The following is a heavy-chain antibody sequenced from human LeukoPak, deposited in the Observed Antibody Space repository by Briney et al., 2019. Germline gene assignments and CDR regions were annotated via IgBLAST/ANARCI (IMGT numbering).Heavy chain of an antibody. J-gene: IGHJ4*02. V-gene: IGHV4-59*01. CDR3: ARDAAPFSGLSVAGYFDF. CDR1: GGSMSGFF. Sequence: PSETLSLTCTVSGGSMSGFFWSWIRQSPGKGLEWLGFINNGGTTNYNPSLKNRITISVETSKNQFSLRLSSVAAADTAVYYCARDAAPFSGLSVAGYFDFWGQGTLVTVSS. D-gene: IGHD6-19*01. CDR2: INNGGTT.